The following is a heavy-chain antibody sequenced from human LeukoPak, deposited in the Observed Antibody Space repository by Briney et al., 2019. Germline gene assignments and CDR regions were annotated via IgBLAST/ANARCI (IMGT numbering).Heavy chain of an antibody. CDR2: IVSSDNST. Sequence: GGSLRLSGAGSGFTFSSYALSWVRQAPGKGLEWVSAIVSSDNSTYYADSVKGRFTISRDNSKNTLYLQMNSLRVEDTAVYYCAREVGEMATTKGDYWGQGTLVTVSS. J-gene: IGHJ4*02. CDR1: GFTFSSYA. CDR3: AREVGEMATTKGDY. V-gene: IGHV3-23*01. D-gene: IGHD5-24*01.